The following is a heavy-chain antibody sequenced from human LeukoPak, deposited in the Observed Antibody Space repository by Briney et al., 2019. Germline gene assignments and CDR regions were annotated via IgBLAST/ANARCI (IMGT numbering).Heavy chain of an antibody. CDR2: IYYSGST. D-gene: IGHD6-13*01. CDR1: GFTFNNYA. V-gene: IGHV4-39*01. J-gene: IGHJ3*02. CDR3: ARRGIAATTTAFNI. Sequence: ESLKISCTASGFTFNNYAMSWIRQPPGKGLQWIGNIYYSGSTYYNPSLKSRVTISVDTSQNQFSLKLTSVTAADTAVYYCARRGIAATTTAFNIWGQGTMVTVSS.